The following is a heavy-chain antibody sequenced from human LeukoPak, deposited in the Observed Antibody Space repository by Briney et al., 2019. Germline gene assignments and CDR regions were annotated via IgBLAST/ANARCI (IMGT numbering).Heavy chain of an antibody. V-gene: IGHV3-15*01. Sequence: PGGSLRLSCAASGFPFINAWMSWVRQSPGKGLEWVGHIKGKSEGGTTDYAAPVKGRFTISRDDSKNTLYLQMSSLKIEDTAVYYCSAHYSSGWYDFDYWGQGSLVTVSS. J-gene: IGHJ4*02. CDR1: GFPFINAW. CDR2: IKGKSEGGTT. D-gene: IGHD6-19*01. CDR3: SAHYSSGWYDFDY.